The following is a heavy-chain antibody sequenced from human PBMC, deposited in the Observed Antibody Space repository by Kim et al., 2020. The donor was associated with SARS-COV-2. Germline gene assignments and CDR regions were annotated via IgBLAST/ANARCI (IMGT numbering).Heavy chain of an antibody. CDR2: IWYDGSNT. V-gene: IGHV3-33*01. J-gene: IGHJ6*02. CDR3: AGSVAATYYYYYGMDV. CDR1: GFTFSSYG. D-gene: IGHD2-15*01. Sequence: GGSLRLSCAASGFTFSSYGMHWVRQAPGKGLEWVAVIWYDGSNTYYADSVKGRFTISRDNSKNTLYLQMNSLRAEDTAVYYCAGSVAATYYYYYGMDVWGPGATGTASS.